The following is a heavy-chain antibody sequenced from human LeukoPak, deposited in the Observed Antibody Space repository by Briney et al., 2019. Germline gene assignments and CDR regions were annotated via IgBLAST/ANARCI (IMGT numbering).Heavy chain of an antibody. CDR2: ISGRGTST. J-gene: IGHJ4*02. V-gene: IGHV3-23*01. CDR1: GFTFDTYA. CDR3: AKSYRQESDWSSSFDY. D-gene: IGHD3-9*01. Sequence: YPGGSLRLSCAASGFTFDTYAMTWARQVPGKGLEWVSNISGRGTSTNYADSVKGRFTISRDNSKNTLHLQMNSLRAEDTAIYYCAKSYRQESDWSSSFDYWGQGTLVTVSS.